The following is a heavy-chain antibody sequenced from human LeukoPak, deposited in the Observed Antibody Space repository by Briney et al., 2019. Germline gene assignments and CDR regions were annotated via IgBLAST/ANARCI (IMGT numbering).Heavy chain of an antibody. CDR2: ISSNGGST. Sequence: GGSLRLSCAASGFTFSSYAMHWVRQAPGRGLEYVSAISSNGGSTYYANSVKGRFTISRDNSKNTLYLQMGSLRAEDMAVYYCARGTAASYYYYYMDVWGKGTTVTVSS. CDR1: GFTFSSYA. CDR3: ARGTAASYYYYYMDV. J-gene: IGHJ6*03. V-gene: IGHV3-64*01. D-gene: IGHD6-13*01.